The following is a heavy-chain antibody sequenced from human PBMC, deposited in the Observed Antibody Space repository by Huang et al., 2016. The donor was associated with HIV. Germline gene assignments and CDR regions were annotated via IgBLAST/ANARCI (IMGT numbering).Heavy chain of an antibody. Sequence: HVQLVQSGADVKKPGASVKVSCKASGYPFDSYGINWVRQAPGHGLEWMGWTAPHSEKTNHAQKRQGRVTMTTDTTTSTAYMELRILTSDDTAVYYCARDATGYGTGWSTEFDYWGQGTLVTVSS. CDR3: ARDATGYGTGWSTEFDY. CDR2: TAPHSEKT. J-gene: IGHJ4*02. V-gene: IGHV1-18*04. CDR1: GYPFDSYG. D-gene: IGHD6-19*01.